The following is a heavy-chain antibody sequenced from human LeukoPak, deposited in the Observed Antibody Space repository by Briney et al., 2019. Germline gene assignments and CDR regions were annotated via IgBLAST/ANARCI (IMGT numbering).Heavy chain of an antibody. CDR2: IYPGDSDT. CDR3: ARLPSIPAAGTIYWYFDL. Sequence: GEPLKISSKGSGESFTSYCIGWGGQLPGKGLEGLGIIYPGDSDTRYSPSFKGQVTISADKSISTAYLQWSSLKASDTAMYYCARLPSIPAAGTIYWYFDLWGRGTLVTVSS. V-gene: IGHV5-51*03. D-gene: IGHD6-13*01. J-gene: IGHJ2*01. CDR1: GESFTSYC.